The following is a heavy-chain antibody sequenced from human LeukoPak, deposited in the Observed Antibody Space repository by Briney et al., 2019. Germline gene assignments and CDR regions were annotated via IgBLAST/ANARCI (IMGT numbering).Heavy chain of an antibody. V-gene: IGHV1-69*13. CDR2: IIPIFGTA. CDR1: GGTFSSYA. CDR3: ATSYGPNPFDY. Sequence: GASVKVSCKASGGTFSSYAISWVRQAPGQGLGWMGGIIPIFGTANYAQKFQGRVTITADESTSTAYMELSSLRSEDTAVYYCATSYGPNPFDYWGQGTLVTASS. J-gene: IGHJ4*02. D-gene: IGHD5-18*01.